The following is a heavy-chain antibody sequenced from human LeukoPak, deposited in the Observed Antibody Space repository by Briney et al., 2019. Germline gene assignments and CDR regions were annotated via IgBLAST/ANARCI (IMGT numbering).Heavy chain of an antibody. V-gene: IGHV4-61*08. D-gene: IGHD2-15*01. CDR3: ARSSLLRSHYYYYYGMDV. CDR1: GGSISSGGYY. CDR2: IYYSGST. Sequence: PSETLSLTCTVSGGSISSGGYYWSWIRQHPGKGLEWIGYIYYSGSTNYNPSLKSRVTISVDTSKNQFSLKLSSVTAADTAVYYCARSSLLRSHYYYYYGMDVWGQGTTVTASS. J-gene: IGHJ6*02.